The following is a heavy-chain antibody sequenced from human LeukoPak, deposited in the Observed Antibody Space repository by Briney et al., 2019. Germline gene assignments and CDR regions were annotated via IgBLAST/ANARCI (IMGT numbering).Heavy chain of an antibody. CDR1: GFTFSSYA. D-gene: IGHD3-22*01. J-gene: IGHJ4*02. CDR3: AKLSPGDFYYYDSSGYPLFDY. Sequence: GGSLRLSCAASGFTFSSYAMSWVRQAPGKGLEWVSAISGSGGSTYYADSVKGRFTISRDNSKNTLYLQMNSLRAEDTAVYYCAKLSPGDFYYYDSSGYPLFDYWGQGTLVTVSS. CDR2: ISGSGGST. V-gene: IGHV3-23*01.